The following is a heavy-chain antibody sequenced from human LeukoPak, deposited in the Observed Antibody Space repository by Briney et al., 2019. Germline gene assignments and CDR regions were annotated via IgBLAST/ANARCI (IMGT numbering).Heavy chain of an antibody. CDR1: GGSISSGGYY. D-gene: IGHD6-19*01. J-gene: IGHJ4*02. CDR2: IYYSGST. V-gene: IGHV4-31*03. Sequence: SETLSLTCTVSGGSISSGGYYWSWIRQHPGKGLEWIGYIYYSGSTYYNPSLKSRVTISVDTSKNQFSLKLSSVTAADTAVYYCARYSSGWSRGGFDYWGQGTLVTVSS. CDR3: ARYSSGWSRGGFDY.